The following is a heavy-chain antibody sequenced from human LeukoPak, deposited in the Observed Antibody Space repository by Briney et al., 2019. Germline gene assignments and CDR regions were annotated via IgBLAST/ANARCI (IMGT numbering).Heavy chain of an antibody. J-gene: IGHJ4*02. CDR2: INHSGSS. V-gene: IGHV4-30-2*01. D-gene: IGHD3-9*01. CDR1: GGSISSGGYS. CDR3: ARGFGVRYFDWLPQPLYYFDY. Sequence: PSETLSLTCAVSGGSISSGGYSWSWIRQPPGKGLEWIGYINHSGSSNYNPSLKSRVTISVDTSKNQFSLKLSSVTAADTAVYYCARGFGVRYFDWLPQPLYYFDYWGQGTLVTVSS.